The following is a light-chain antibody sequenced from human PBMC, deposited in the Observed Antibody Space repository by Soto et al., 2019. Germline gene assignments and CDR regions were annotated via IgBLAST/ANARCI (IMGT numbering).Light chain of an antibody. V-gene: IGLV2-11*01. CDR3: CSYAGGYTHAV. CDR2: DVS. CDR1: SSDVGDYNY. Sequence: QSALTQPRSVSGSPGQSVTISCTGTSSDVGDYNYVSWYQQHPGKAPKLMIYDVSKRPSGVPDRFSGSKSGNTASLTISGLQAEDEADYHCCSYAGGYTHAVFGGGTKLTVL. J-gene: IGLJ2*01.